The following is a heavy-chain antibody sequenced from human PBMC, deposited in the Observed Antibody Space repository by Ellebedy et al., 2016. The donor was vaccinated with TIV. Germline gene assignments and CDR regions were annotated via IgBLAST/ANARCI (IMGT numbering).Heavy chain of an antibody. D-gene: IGHD6-19*01. Sequence: GGSLRLXXAASGFTFSSYSMNWVRQAPGKGLEWVSSISSSSSYIYYADSVKGRFTISRDNAKNSLYLQMNSLRAEDTAVYYCARALHELIAVAGQELWYFDLWGRGTLVTVSS. CDR1: GFTFSSYS. CDR2: ISSSSSYI. CDR3: ARALHELIAVAGQELWYFDL. J-gene: IGHJ2*01. V-gene: IGHV3-21*01.